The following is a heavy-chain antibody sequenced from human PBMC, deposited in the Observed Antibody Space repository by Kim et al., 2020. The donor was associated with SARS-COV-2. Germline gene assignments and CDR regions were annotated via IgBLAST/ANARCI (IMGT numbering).Heavy chain of an antibody. V-gene: IGHV1-69*13. D-gene: IGHD6-13*01. CDR3: ARAPPPRTLNVAAAGFLFDY. CDR1: GGTFSSYA. Sequence: SVKVSCKASGGTFSSYAISWVRQAPGQGLEWMGGIIPIFGTANYAQKFQGRVTITADESTSTAYMELSSLRSEDTAVYYCARAPPPRTLNVAAAGFLFDYWGPRTLVTVSS. CDR2: IIPIFGTA. J-gene: IGHJ4*02.